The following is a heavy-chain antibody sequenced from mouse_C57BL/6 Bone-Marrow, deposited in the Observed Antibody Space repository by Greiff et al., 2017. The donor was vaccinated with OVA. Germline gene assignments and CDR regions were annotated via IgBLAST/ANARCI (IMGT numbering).Heavy chain of an antibody. Sequence: VQVVESGAELVRPGASVKLSCTASGFNIKDDYMHWVKQRPEQGLEWIGWIDPENGDTEYASKFQGKATITADTSSNTAYLQLSSLTSEDTAVYYCTTLYYDYDEAMDYWGQGTSVTVSS. CDR1: GFNIKDDY. V-gene: IGHV14-4*01. D-gene: IGHD2-4*01. J-gene: IGHJ4*01. CDR3: TTLYYDYDEAMDY. CDR2: IDPENGDT.